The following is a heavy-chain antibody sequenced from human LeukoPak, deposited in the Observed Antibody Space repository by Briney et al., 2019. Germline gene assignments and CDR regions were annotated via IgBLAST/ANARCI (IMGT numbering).Heavy chain of an antibody. V-gene: IGHV3-33*01. J-gene: IGHJ6*02. D-gene: IGHD1-26*01. Sequence: GGSLRLSCAASGFTFSTYGMHWVRQAPGKGLEWVAVIWFDGSERYYADSVKGRFTISRDNSKNTLYLQMNSLRAEDTAVYYCARGSGNYYNGMDVWGQGTTVTVSS. CDR3: ARGSGNYYNGMDV. CDR1: GFTFSTYG. CDR2: IWFDGSER.